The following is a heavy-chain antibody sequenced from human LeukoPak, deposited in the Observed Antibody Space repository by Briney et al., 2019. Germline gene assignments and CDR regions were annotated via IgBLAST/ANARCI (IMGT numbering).Heavy chain of an antibody. Sequence: ASVKVSCKASGYTFTSYGISWVRQAPGQGLEWMGWINPNAGGTNYAQKFQGRVTITRNTSISTAYMELSSLRSEDTAVYYCARGVVRGGWYHLFDYWGQGTLVTVSS. CDR1: GYTFTSYG. CDR3: ARGVVRGGWYHLFDY. J-gene: IGHJ4*02. V-gene: IGHV1-8*03. D-gene: IGHD6-19*01. CDR2: INPNAGGT.